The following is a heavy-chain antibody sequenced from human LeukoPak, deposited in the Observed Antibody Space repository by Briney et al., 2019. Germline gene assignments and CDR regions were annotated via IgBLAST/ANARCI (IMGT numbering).Heavy chain of an antibody. CDR2: ISWNSGSI. CDR1: GFTFDDYA. Sequence: GRSLRLSCAASGFTFDDYAMHWVRQAPGKGLEWVSGISWNSGSIGYADSVKGRFTISRDNAKNSLYLQMNSLRAEDTALYYCAKGDDSSGYSISFDIWGQGTMVTVSS. V-gene: IGHV3-9*01. CDR3: AKGDDSSGYSISFDI. J-gene: IGHJ3*02. D-gene: IGHD3-22*01.